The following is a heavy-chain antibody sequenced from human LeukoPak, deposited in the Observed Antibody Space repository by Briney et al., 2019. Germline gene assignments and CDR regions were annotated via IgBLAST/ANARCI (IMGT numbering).Heavy chain of an antibody. D-gene: IGHD3-22*01. CDR1: GGSFSGYY. CDR2: INHSGST. V-gene: IGHV4-34*01. J-gene: IGHJ5*02. CDR3: ARGSVDYYDSSGYYYGWFDP. Sequence: PSETLSLTCAVYGGSFSGYYWSWIRQPPGKGLEWIGEINHSGSTNYNPSLKSRVTISVDTSKNQFSLKLSSVTAADTAVYYCARGSVDYYDSSGYYYGWFDPWGQGTLVTVPS.